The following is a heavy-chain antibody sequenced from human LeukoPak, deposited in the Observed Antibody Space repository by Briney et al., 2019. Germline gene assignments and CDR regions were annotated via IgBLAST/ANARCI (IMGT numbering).Heavy chain of an antibody. Sequence: SETLSLTCTVSGGSISSGDYYWSWIRQPPGKGLEWIGYIYYSGSTYYNPSLKSRVTISVDTSKNQFSLKLSSVTAVDTAVYYCATSSITMVRGDINFDYWGQGTLVTVSS. V-gene: IGHV4-30-4*01. CDR2: IYYSGST. J-gene: IGHJ4*02. CDR1: GGSISSGDYY. CDR3: ATSSITMVRGDINFDY. D-gene: IGHD3-10*01.